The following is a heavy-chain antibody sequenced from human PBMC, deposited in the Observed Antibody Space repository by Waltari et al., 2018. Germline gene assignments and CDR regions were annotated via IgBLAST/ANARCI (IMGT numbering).Heavy chain of an antibody. CDR1: GFTFRRYW. D-gene: IGHD2-21*02. Sequence: QLVESGGGLVQPGGSLRLSCAASGFTFRRYWMSWVRQAPGKGLEWVANIKQDGSEKYYADAVKGRFTISRDNAKNSLHLQVNSLRAEDTAVYYCARHLPIVVLTATAFDIWGQGTMVTVSS. CDR2: IKQDGSEK. V-gene: IGHV3-7*01. J-gene: IGHJ3*02. CDR3: ARHLPIVVLTATAFDI.